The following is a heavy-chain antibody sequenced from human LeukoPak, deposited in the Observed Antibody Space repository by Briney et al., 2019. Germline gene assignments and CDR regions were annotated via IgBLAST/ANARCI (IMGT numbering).Heavy chain of an antibody. D-gene: IGHD3-10*01. CDR1: GFTFSSYS. Sequence: GGSLRLSYAASGFTFSSYSMNWVRQAPGKGLEWVSSISSSSSYIYYADSVKGRFTISRDNAKNSLYLQMNSLRAEDTAVYYCARDRAAVWFDPWGQGTLVTVSS. V-gene: IGHV3-21*01. CDR2: ISSSSSYI. J-gene: IGHJ5*02. CDR3: ARDRAAVWFDP.